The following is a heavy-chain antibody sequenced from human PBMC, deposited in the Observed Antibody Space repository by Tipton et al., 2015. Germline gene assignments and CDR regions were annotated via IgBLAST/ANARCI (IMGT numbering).Heavy chain of an antibody. CDR1: GDTFGNYA. D-gene: IGHD4-17*01. V-gene: IGHV1-69*01. Sequence: QVQLVQSGAEVKKPGSSVKVSCKASGDTFGNYAINWVRQAPGQGLEWMGGIIPLFGATNYAQKFQGRLTITADESTNTTYMELSSLRSDDTAMYYCARVLNYGDFAYWGQGTLVTVSS. CDR2: IIPLFGAT. J-gene: IGHJ4*02. CDR3: ARVLNYGDFAY.